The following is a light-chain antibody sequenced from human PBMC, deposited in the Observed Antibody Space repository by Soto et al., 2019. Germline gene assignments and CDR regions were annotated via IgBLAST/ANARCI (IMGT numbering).Light chain of an antibody. CDR3: QQYDNLPPIT. CDR2: DAS. J-gene: IGKJ5*01. CDR1: QSVSSK. V-gene: IGKV3-15*01. Sequence: EIAMTQSPATLSVSPGERATLSCRSSQSVSSKLAWYQQKPGQAPRLLIYDASTRATGIPARFSGSGSGTDFTFTISSLQPEDIATYYCQQYDNLPPITFGQGTRLEIK.